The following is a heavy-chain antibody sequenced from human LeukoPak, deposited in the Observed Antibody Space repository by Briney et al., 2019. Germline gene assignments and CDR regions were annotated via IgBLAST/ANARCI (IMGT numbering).Heavy chain of an antibody. J-gene: IGHJ4*02. V-gene: IGHV1-46*01. Sequence: VASVKVSCKASGYTFTSYYMHWVRQAPGQGLEWMGIINPSGGSTSYAQKFQGRVTMTRDTSTSTVYMELSSLRSEDTAVYYCARDRRSSSSSWLWPGDYWGQGTLVTVSS. CDR3: ARDRRSSSSSWLWPGDY. D-gene: IGHD6-6*01. CDR2: INPSGGST. CDR1: GYTFTSYY.